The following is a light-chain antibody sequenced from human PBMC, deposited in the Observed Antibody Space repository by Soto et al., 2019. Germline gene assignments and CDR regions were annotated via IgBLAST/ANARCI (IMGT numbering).Light chain of an antibody. J-gene: IGLJ2*01. V-gene: IGLV3-1*01. Sequence: SYELTQPPSVSVSSGQTASITCSGDKLGDKYASWYQLKPGQSPVLVIYQDTKRPSGIPERFSGSNSGTTATLSISGTQAMDEADYYCQAWDTSTVVFGGGTKVTVL. CDR3: QAWDTSTVV. CDR2: QDT. CDR1: KLGDKY.